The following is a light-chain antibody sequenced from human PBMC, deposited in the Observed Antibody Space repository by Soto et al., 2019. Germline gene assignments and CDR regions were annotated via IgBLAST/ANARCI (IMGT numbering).Light chain of an antibody. Sequence: QSVLTQPASVSGSPGPSVTISCSGTSSDVGAYDFVSWYQQHPGKAPKLMIFEVSHRPSGVSHRFSGSKSGNMASLTISGLQAEDEADYYCSAYTTSSALVVYGGGTKLTVL. CDR1: SSDVGAYDF. CDR3: SAYTTSSALVV. V-gene: IGLV2-14*01. CDR2: EVS. J-gene: IGLJ2*01.